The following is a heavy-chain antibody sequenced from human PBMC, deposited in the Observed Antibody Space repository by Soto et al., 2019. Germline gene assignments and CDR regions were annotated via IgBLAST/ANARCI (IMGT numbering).Heavy chain of an antibody. CDR2: ISSSNKYI. D-gene: IGHD3-22*01. J-gene: IGHJ5*02. CDR1: GFTFSGYA. CDR3: ASRKVVVGKGFDP. Sequence: GGSLRLSCAASGFTFSGYAMSWVRQAPGKGLEWVSTISSSNKYIYYADSLKGRFTISRDNAKNSLFLQMNSLRVDDTAIYYCASRKVVVGKGFDPWGQGTLVTVSS. V-gene: IGHV3-21*01.